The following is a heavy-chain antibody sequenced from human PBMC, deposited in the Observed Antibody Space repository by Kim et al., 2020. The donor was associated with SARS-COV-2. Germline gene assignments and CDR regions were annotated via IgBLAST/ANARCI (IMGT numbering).Heavy chain of an antibody. CDR2: IYYSGST. J-gene: IGHJ3*02. V-gene: IGHV4-59*08. CDR3: ARQVVPAATAGDAFDI. Sequence: SETLSLTCTVSGGSISSYYWSWIRQPPGKGLEWIGYIYYSGSTNYNPSLKSRVTISVDTSKNQFSLKLSSVTAADTAVYYCARQVVPAATAGDAFDIWGQGTMVTVSS. CDR1: GGSISSYY. D-gene: IGHD2-2*01.